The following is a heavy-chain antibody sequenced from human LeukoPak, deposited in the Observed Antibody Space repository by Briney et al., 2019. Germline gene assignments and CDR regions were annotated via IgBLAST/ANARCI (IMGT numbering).Heavy chain of an antibody. V-gene: IGHV3-7*01. Sequence: GGSLRLSCAASGFTLSSYWMSWVRQAPGKGLEWVANIKQDGSEKYYVDSVKGRFTISRDNAKNSLYLQMNSLRAEDTAVYYCARASWNDAFDIWGQGTMVTVSS. CDR1: GFTLSSYW. CDR3: ARASWNDAFDI. CDR2: IKQDGSEK. D-gene: IGHD1-1*01. J-gene: IGHJ3*02.